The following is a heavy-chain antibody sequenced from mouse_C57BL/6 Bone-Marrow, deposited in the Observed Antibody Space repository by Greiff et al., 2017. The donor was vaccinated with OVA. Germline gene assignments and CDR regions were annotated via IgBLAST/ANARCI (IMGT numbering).Heavy chain of an antibody. V-gene: IGHV14-3*01. CDR1: GFNIKNTY. D-gene: IGHD1-1*01. CDR3: ALVYGSSYPAWFAY. Sequence: VQLKQSVAELVRPGASVKLSCTASGFNIKNTYMHWVKQRPEQGLEWIGRIDPANGNTKYAPKFQGKATITADTSSNTAYLQLSSLTSEDTAIYYCALVYGSSYPAWFAYWGQGTLVTVSA. CDR2: IDPANGNT. J-gene: IGHJ3*01.